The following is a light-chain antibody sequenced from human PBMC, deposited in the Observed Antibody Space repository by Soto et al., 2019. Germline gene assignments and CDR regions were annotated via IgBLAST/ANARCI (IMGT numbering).Light chain of an antibody. CDR2: EVS. CDR1: SSDVGSYNY. CDR3: SSFTSSSTGSFV. Sequence: QSVLTQPASVSGSPGQSITISCTGTSSDVGSYNYVSWYQHHPGKAPKLMISEVSNRPSGVSNRFSGSKSGNTASLTISGLQTEDEADYYCSSFTSSSTGSFVFGTGTKVTVL. J-gene: IGLJ1*01. V-gene: IGLV2-14*01.